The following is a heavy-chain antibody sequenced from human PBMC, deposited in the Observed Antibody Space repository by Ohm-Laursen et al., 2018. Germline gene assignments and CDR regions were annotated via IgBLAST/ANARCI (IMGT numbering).Heavy chain of an antibody. V-gene: IGHV1-46*01. CDR3: AKGNDAFDI. Sequence: GASVKVSCKASGYIFTNYYMHWVRQAPGQGFEWMGILNPTRGGTRTSLSQRFQDRVTMTRDTSASTAYMELSSLRSEDTALYYCAKGNDAFDIWGQGTMVTVSS. CDR2: LNPTRGGTRT. J-gene: IGHJ3*02. CDR1: GYIFTNYY.